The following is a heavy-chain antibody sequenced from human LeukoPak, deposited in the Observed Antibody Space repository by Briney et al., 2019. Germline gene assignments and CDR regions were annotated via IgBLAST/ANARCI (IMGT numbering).Heavy chain of an antibody. CDR3: ARVELIVALPTSFDP. CDR2: IYFNGNI. CDR1: GGSIRSNNHY. D-gene: IGHD5-12*01. V-gene: IGHV4-39*07. Sequence: PSETLSLTCAVSGGSIRSNNHYWGWIRQPPGKGLEWIGNIYFNGNIAYNPSLQSRVTISVDTSKNQFSLRLNSVTSADTAMYYCARVELIVALPTSFDPWGQGTLVTVSS. J-gene: IGHJ5*02.